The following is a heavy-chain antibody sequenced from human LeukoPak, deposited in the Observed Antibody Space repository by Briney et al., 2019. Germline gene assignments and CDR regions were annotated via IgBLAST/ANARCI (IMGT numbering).Heavy chain of an antibody. J-gene: IGHJ6*03. CDR2: INHSGST. Sequence: PSETLSLTCAVYGGSFSGYYWSWIRLPPGKGLEWIGEINHSGSTNYNPSLKSRVTISVDTSKNQFSLKLSSVTAADTAVYYCAGHRGKIFYYGSGSYYNYYMDVWGKGTTVTISS. CDR1: GGSFSGYY. CDR3: AGHRGKIFYYGSGSYYNYYMDV. V-gene: IGHV4-34*01. D-gene: IGHD3-10*01.